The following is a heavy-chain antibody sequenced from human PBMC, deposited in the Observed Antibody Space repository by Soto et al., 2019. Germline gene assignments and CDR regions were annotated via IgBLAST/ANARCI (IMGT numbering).Heavy chain of an antibody. D-gene: IGHD3-22*01. J-gene: IGHJ4*02. V-gene: IGHV3-7*03. CDR3: ARDRPPLGSGYYFEFDS. Sequence: EVHLVESGGGLVQPGGSLRLSCAASGFTFSDYWMSWVRQAPGKGLEWVANIKKDGSEQYYVDSVKGRFTISRDNARNLLYLQMNSLRAEDTAVYYCARDRPPLGSGYYFEFDSWGQGTLVTVSS. CDR2: IKKDGSEQ. CDR1: GFTFSDYW.